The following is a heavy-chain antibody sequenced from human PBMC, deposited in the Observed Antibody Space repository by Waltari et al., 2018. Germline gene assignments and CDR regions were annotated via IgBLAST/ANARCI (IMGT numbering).Heavy chain of an antibody. Sequence: QVQLQESGPGLVKPSQTLSLTCTVSGGSISSGDYYWSWIRQPPGKGLEWIGYIYYSGRTYYNPSLKSRVTISVDTSKNQFSLKLSSVTAADTAVYYCARGFGYCGGDCYPRAFDYWGQGTLVTVSS. V-gene: IGHV4-30-4*08. D-gene: IGHD2-21*01. CDR1: GGSISSGDYY. CDR2: IYYSGRT. J-gene: IGHJ4*02. CDR3: ARGFGYCGGDCYPRAFDY.